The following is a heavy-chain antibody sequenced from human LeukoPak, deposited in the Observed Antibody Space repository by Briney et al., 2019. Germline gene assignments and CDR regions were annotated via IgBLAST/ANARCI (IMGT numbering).Heavy chain of an antibody. V-gene: IGHV1-69*05. D-gene: IGHD3-10*01. Sequence: SMKVSCKASGGTFSSYAISWVRQAPGQGLEWMGRIIPIFGTANYAQKFQGRVTITTDESTSTAYMELSSLRSEDTAVYYCARDSTYGSGSFDYWGQGTLVTVSS. J-gene: IGHJ4*02. CDR3: ARDSTYGSGSFDY. CDR2: IIPIFGTA. CDR1: GGTFSSYA.